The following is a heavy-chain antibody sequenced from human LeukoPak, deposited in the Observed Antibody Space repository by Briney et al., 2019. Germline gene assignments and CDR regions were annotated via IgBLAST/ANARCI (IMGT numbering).Heavy chain of an antibody. D-gene: IGHD3-22*01. CDR3: ARHSPLDSHGYYAQFDY. Sequence: PSETLSLTCTVSGGSISSSSYYWGWIRQPPGKGLEWIGSIYYSGSTYYNPSLKSRVTISVDTSKNQFSLRLSSVTAADTAVYYCARHSPLDSHGYYAQFDYWGQGTLVTVSS. J-gene: IGHJ4*02. CDR1: GGSISSSSYY. CDR2: IYYSGST. V-gene: IGHV4-39*01.